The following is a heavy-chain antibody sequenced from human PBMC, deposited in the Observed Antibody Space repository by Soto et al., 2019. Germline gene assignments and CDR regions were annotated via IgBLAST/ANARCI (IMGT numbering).Heavy chain of an antibody. V-gene: IGHV3-30-3*01. Sequence: GGALRLSCVASGFIFSSQAMHWVRQAPGKGLEWVAAISNDGNRQLYADSVKDRFTISRDNSRNTLDLQMNNLRTEDTGVYFCARDIYSYGSVGTPDIWGQVTMVTVSS. CDR1: GFIFSSQA. CDR2: ISNDGNRQ. J-gene: IGHJ3*02. D-gene: IGHD5-18*01. CDR3: ARDIYSYGSVGTPDI.